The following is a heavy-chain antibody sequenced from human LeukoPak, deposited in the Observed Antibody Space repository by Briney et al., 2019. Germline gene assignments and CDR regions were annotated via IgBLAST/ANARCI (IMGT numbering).Heavy chain of an antibody. CDR1: GFTFSDYY. CDR2: ISSSGSTI. Sequence: GGSLRLSCAASGFTFSDYYMSWIRQAPGKGLEWVSYISSSGSTIYYADSVKGRFTISRDNSKNTLYLQMNSLRAEDTAVYYCARDSGSGSYLHKTYLDYWGQGTLVTVSS. V-gene: IGHV3-11*04. CDR3: ARDSGSGSYLHKTYLDY. D-gene: IGHD1-26*01. J-gene: IGHJ4*02.